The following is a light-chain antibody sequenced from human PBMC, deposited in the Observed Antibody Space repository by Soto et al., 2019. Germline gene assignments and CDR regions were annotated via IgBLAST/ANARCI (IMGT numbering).Light chain of an antibody. V-gene: IGLV2-8*01. CDR1: SSDVGGYDY. CDR3: SSYAGSNNYV. CDR2: EVN. J-gene: IGLJ1*01. Sequence: QSALTQPPSASGSPGQSVTISCTGTSSDVGGYDYVSWFQQHPGKAPKLMIYEVNKRPSGLPDRFSASKSGNTASLTVSGLQTEDEAYYYCSSYAGSNNYVFGTGTKLTVL.